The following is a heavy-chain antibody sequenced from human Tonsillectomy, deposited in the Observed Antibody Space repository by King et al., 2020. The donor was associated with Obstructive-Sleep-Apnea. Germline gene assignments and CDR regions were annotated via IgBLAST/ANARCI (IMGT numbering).Heavy chain of an antibody. V-gene: IGHV4-59*01. Sequence: VQLQESGPVLVKPSETLSLTCTVSGGSISSYYWSWIRQPPGQGLEWIGNIYYSGSTNYNPPLKRRVTISVDTSKNQFSLKLSSVTAADTAVYYCARTLSIAAAGTGWYVDLWGRGTLVTVSS. CDR1: GGSISSYY. CDR2: IYYSGST. D-gene: IGHD6-13*01. J-gene: IGHJ2*01. CDR3: ARTLSIAAAGTGWYVDL.